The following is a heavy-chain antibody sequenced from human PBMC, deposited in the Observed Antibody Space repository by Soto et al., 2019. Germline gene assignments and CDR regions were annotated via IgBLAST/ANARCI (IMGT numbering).Heavy chain of an antibody. V-gene: IGHV4-59*01. Sequence: SETLSLTCAVYGGSFSGYYWSWIRQPPGKGLEWIGYIYYSGSTNYNPSLKSRVTISVDTSKNQFSLKLSSVTAADTAVYYCARARGYSSSWYFDYWGQGTLVTVSS. D-gene: IGHD6-13*01. CDR3: ARARGYSSSWYFDY. CDR1: GGSFSGYY. CDR2: IYYSGST. J-gene: IGHJ4*02.